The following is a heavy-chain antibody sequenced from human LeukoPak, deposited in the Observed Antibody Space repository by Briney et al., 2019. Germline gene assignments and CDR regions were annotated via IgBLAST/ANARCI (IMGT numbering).Heavy chain of an antibody. CDR3: ARGRGSSPNFDY. Sequence: KTSETLSLTCAVYGGSFSGYYWSWIRQPPGKGLEWIGEINHSGSTNYNPSLKSRVTISVDTSKNQFSLKLSSVTAADTAVYYCARGRGSSPNFDYWGQGTLVTVSS. V-gene: IGHV4-34*01. D-gene: IGHD6-6*01. CDR1: GGSFSGYY. J-gene: IGHJ4*02. CDR2: INHSGST.